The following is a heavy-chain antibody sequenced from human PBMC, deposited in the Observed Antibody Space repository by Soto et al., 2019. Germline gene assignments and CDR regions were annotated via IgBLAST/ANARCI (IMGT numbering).Heavy chain of an antibody. J-gene: IGHJ5*01. V-gene: IGHV1-69*02. CDR1: GGTFNSDT. CDR2: INSIIGIS. Sequence: QVQLVQSGAEVKEPGSSVKVSCKASGGTFNSDTSNWVRQAPGQGLEWMGRINSIIGISNYTQKCQGRIAITADKSTTSGYMELSSLRSEDTAVYYCARGPVRGMGGDSWGQGTLVTVYS. CDR3: ARGPVRGMGGDS. D-gene: IGHD6-13*01.